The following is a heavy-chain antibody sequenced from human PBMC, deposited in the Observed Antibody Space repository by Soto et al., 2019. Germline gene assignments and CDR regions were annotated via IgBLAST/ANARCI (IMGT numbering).Heavy chain of an antibody. D-gene: IGHD2-2*01. V-gene: IGHV1-46*01. J-gene: IGHJ5*02. Sequence: QVQLVQSGAEVKKPGASVKVSCKASGYTFTSYYMHWVRQAPGQGLEWMGRINPSGGSTSYAQKFHSRVTVTRDTSTSTVYMELSSLRSEDTAVYYCARDRTSYCSSTSCYNWFDHWGQGTPVTVSS. CDR3: ARDRTSYCSSTSCYNWFDH. CDR1: GYTFTSYY. CDR2: INPSGGST.